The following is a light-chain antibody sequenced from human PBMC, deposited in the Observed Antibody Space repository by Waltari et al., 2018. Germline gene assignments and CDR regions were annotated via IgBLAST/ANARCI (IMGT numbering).Light chain of an antibody. Sequence: EIVMTQSPVTLSVSPGERATLSCRASQSVTSNLAWYQQKPGQAPRLLMYGASTRATGIPARFSGSGSGTEFTLTISSLQSEDFAVYYCQQYENWQWTFGQGTKVEIK. J-gene: IGKJ1*01. V-gene: IGKV3-15*01. CDR1: QSVTSN. CDR2: GAS. CDR3: QQYENWQWT.